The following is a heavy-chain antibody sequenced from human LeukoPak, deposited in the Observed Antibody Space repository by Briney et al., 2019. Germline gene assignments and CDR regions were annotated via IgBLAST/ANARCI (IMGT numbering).Heavy chain of an antibody. V-gene: IGHV3-21*01. J-gene: IGHJ4*02. D-gene: IGHD3-22*01. Sequence: PGGSLRLSCAASGFTFSSYSMNWVRQAPGKGLEWVSSISSSSSYIYYADSVKGRFTISRDNAKNSLYLQMNSLGAEDTAVYYCARDMAPDYYDSSGYSQVGDYWGQGTLVTVSS. CDR3: ARDMAPDYYDSSGYSQVGDY. CDR1: GFTFSSYS. CDR2: ISSSSSYI.